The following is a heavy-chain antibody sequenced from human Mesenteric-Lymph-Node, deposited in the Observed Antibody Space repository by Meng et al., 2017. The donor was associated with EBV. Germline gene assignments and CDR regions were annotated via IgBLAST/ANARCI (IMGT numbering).Heavy chain of an antibody. J-gene: IGHJ4*02. CDR3: ANLGTTVPY. CDR2: IYSGGDT. CDR1: GFTVSSSY. D-gene: IGHD4-17*01. V-gene: IGHV3-53*01. Sequence: GGLIQPGGSLRLSFAVSGFTVSSSYMSWVRQAPGKGLEWVSIIYSGGDTYYADSVRGRFTISRDNSKNTVFLQMSSLRAEDTAVYYCANLGTTVPYWGQGTLVTVSS.